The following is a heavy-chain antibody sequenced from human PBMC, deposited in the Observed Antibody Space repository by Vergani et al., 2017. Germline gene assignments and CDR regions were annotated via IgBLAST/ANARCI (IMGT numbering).Heavy chain of an antibody. D-gene: IGHD6-19*01. CDR3: ARGRYSSGWYGHWFDP. Sequence: EVQLVESGGGLVQPGGSLRLSCAASGFTFDDYGMSWVRQAPGKGLEWVSSISSSSSYIYYADSVKGRFTISRDNAKNSLYLQMNSLRAEDTAVYYCARGRYSSGWYGHWFDPWGQGTLVTVSS. CDR2: ISSSSSYI. J-gene: IGHJ5*02. CDR1: GFTFDDYG. V-gene: IGHV3-21*01.